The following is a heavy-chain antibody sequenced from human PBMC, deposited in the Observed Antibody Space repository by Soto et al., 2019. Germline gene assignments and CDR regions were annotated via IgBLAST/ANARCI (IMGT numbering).Heavy chain of an antibody. CDR2: IGTAGAT. CDR1: GFTFSNYD. Sequence: EVQLVESGGGLVQPGGSLRLSCAASGFTFSNYDMHWVRQTPGKGLEWVSVIGTAGATYYPGSVKGRFTISRENAKNSLYLQMNSVRAGDTAVYYCARGGSGRSRYYYYYDMDVWGQGTTVTVSS. V-gene: IGHV3-13*04. CDR3: ARGGSGRSRYYYYYDMDV. D-gene: IGHD2-15*01. J-gene: IGHJ6*01.